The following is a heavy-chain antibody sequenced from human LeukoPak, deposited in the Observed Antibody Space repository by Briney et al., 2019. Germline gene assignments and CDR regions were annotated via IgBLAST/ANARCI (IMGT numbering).Heavy chain of an antibody. CDR2: IYYSGST. Sequence: SETPSLTCTVSGGSISSYYWSWIRQPPGKGLEWIGYIYYSGSTNYNPSLKSRVTISVDTSKNQFSLKLSSVTAADTAVYYCARGPSSWYHYYYYYMDVWGKGTTVTVSS. D-gene: IGHD6-13*01. V-gene: IGHV4-59*12. J-gene: IGHJ6*03. CDR3: ARGPSSWYHYYYYYMDV. CDR1: GGSISSYY.